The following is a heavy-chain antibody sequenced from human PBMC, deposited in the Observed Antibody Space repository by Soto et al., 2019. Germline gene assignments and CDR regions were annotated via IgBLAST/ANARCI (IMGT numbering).Heavy chain of an antibody. Sequence: QVQLVQSGAEVKKPGSSVKVSCKASGGTFSSYAISWVRQAPGQGLEWMGGIIPLSGTANYAQKFQGRVTITADESTSTVSMELSSLRSEDTAVYFCARSQGSSTSLEIYYYCYYGMDVWGQGTTVTVSS. V-gene: IGHV1-69*01. CDR3: ARSQGSSTSLEIYYYCYYGMDV. J-gene: IGHJ6*02. D-gene: IGHD2-2*01. CDR1: GGTFSSYA. CDR2: IIPLSGTA.